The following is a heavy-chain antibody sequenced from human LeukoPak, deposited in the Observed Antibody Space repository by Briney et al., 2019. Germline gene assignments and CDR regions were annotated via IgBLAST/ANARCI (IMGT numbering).Heavy chain of an antibody. CDR2: ISYSGSTI. Sequence: TGGSLRLSCAASGFTFSSYSMNWVRQAPGKGLEWVSYISYSGSTIYYADSVKGRFTISRDNAKNSLYLQMNSLRDEDTAVYYCARDERAGSGWYFVYWGQGTLVTVSS. J-gene: IGHJ4*02. CDR3: ARDERAGSGWYFVY. CDR1: GFTFSSYS. D-gene: IGHD6-19*01. V-gene: IGHV3-48*02.